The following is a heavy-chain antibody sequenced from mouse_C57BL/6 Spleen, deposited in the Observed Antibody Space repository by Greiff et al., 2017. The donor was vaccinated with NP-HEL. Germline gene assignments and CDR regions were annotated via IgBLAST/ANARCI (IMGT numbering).Heavy chain of an antibody. V-gene: IGHV1-64*01. D-gene: IGHD1-1*01. CDR3: AREDYYGSSYGVDY. Sequence: QVQLQQPGAELVKPGASVKLSCKASGYTFTSYWMHWVKQRPGQGLEWIGMIHPNSGSTNYNEKFKSKATLTVDKSSSTAYMQLSSLTSEDSAVYYCAREDYYGSSYGVDYWGQGTSVTVSS. CDR1: GYTFTSYW. CDR2: IHPNSGST. J-gene: IGHJ4*01.